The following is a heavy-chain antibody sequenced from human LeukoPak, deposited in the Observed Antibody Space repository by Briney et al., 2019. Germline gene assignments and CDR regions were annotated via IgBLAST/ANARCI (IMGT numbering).Heavy chain of an antibody. CDR3: AKGEYDFWSGYSGPGFDY. D-gene: IGHD3-3*01. Sequence: GGSLRLSCAASGFTFDDYAMHWVRQAPGKGLEWVSGISWNSGSIGYADSVKGRFTISRDNAKNSLYLQMYSLRAEDTALYYCAKGEYDFWSGYSGPGFDYWGQGTLVTVSS. J-gene: IGHJ4*02. CDR1: GFTFDDYA. CDR2: ISWNSGSI. V-gene: IGHV3-9*01.